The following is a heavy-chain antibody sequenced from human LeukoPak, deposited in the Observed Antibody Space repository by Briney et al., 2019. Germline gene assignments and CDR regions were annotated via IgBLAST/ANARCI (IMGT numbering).Heavy chain of an antibody. J-gene: IGHJ4*02. Sequence: SETLSLTCAVYGGSFSGYYWSWIRQPPGKGLEWIGEINHSGSTNYNPSLKSRVTISVDTSKNQFSLKLSSVTAADTAVYHCARQLYDFWSGYRTYYFDYWGQGTLVTVSS. CDR3: ARQLYDFWSGYRTYYFDY. V-gene: IGHV4-34*01. CDR1: GGSFSGYY. CDR2: INHSGST. D-gene: IGHD3-3*01.